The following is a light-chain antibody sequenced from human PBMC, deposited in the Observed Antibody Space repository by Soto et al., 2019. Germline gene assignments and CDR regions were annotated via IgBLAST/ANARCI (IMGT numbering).Light chain of an antibody. J-gene: IGKJ3*01. CDR3: LQCANLPPQGFT. Sequence: EIVLTQSPATLSLSPGERATLSCRASQSLSSSLAWYQHKPGQAPRLVIYDASTRATGVPARFSGSGSGTDFSLTISSLEPEVFAIYYCLQCANLPPQGFTFGPGTKV. CDR2: DAS. CDR1: QSLSSS. V-gene: IGKV3-11*01.